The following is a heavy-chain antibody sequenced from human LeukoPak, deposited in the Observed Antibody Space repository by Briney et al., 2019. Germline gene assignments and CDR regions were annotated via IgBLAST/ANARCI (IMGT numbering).Heavy chain of an antibody. CDR2: IYYSGST. CDR3: ARGSVLNLYYDSSGYYYDY. V-gene: IGHV4-59*01. D-gene: IGHD3-22*01. J-gene: IGHJ4*02. CDR1: GGAISSYY. Sequence: SETLSLTCTVSGGAISSYYWSWIRQPPGKGLEWIGYIYYSGSTNYNPSLKSRVTISVDTFKNQFSLKLSSVTDAETAVYYCARGSVLNLYYDSSGYYYDYWGQGTLVTVSS.